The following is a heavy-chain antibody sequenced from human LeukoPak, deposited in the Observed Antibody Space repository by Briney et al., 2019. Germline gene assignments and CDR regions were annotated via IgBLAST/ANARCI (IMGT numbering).Heavy chain of an antibody. CDR2: IYYSGST. D-gene: IGHD1-7*01. J-gene: IGHJ6*02. CDR1: GGSISSYY. V-gene: IGHV4-59*01. CDR3: ARDGSITGTKYYYYYGMDV. Sequence: PSETLSLTCTVSGGSISSYYWSWIRQPPGKGLEWIGYIYYSGSTNYNPSLKSRVTISVDTSKNQFSLKLSSVIAADTAVYYCARDGSITGTKYYYYYGMDVWGQGTTVTVSS.